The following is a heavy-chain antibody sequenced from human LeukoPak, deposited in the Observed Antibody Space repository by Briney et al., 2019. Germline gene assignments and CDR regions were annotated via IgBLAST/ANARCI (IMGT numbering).Heavy chain of an antibody. CDR1: GYTFTGYY. D-gene: IGHD6-19*01. J-gene: IGHJ4*02. CDR3: ARDPSHSSGWLHWIDY. Sequence: GASVKVSCKASGYTFTGYYIHRVRQAPGQGLEWMGIINPSGGSTSYAQKFQGRVTMTRDTSTSTVYMELSSLRSEDTAVYYCARDPSHSSGWLHWIDYWGQGTLVTVSS. V-gene: IGHV1-46*01. CDR2: INPSGGST.